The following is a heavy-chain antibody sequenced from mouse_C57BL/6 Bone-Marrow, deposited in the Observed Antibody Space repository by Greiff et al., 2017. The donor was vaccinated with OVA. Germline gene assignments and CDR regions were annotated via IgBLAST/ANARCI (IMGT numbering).Heavy chain of an antibody. V-gene: IGHV14-4*01. CDR1: GFNIKDDY. J-gene: IGHJ1*03. CDR3: TTHYGSSYWYFDV. Sequence: EVQLQQSGAELVRPGASVKLSCTASGFNIKDDYMHWVKQRPEQGLEWIGWIDPGNGDSEYASKFQGKATITADTSSNTAYLQLSSLTSEDTAVYYCTTHYGSSYWYFDVWGTGTTVTVSS. CDR2: IDPGNGDS. D-gene: IGHD1-1*01.